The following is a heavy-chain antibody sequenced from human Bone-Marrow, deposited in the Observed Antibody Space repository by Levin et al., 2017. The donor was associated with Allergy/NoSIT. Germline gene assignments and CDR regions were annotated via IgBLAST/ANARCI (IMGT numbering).Heavy chain of an antibody. V-gene: IGHV3-23*01. D-gene: IGHD2-15*01. CDR2: ISGSGSST. CDR1: GFTFRTYA. Sequence: LSLTCAASGFTFRTYAMSWVRQAPGKGLEWVSGISGSGSSTYHADSVKGRLTSSRDNSKNTLFLHMNSLRAEDTAIYYCAKGCSDESCYLNSWGQGTLVTVSS. CDR3: AKGCSDESCYLNS. J-gene: IGHJ4*02.